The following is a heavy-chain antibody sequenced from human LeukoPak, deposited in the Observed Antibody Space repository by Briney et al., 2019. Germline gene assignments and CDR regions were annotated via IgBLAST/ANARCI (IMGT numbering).Heavy chain of an antibody. J-gene: IGHJ4*02. V-gene: IGHV3-21*01. CDR1: GFTFSSYS. Sequence: GGSLRLSCAASGFTFSSYSMNWVRQAPGKGLEWVSSITSSSSYIYYADSVKGRFTISRDNAKNSLYLQMNRLRAEDTAVYYCARDRLRWFGGFDYGGQGTLVTVS. CDR2: ITSSSSYI. D-gene: IGHD4-23*01. CDR3: ARDRLRWFGGFDY.